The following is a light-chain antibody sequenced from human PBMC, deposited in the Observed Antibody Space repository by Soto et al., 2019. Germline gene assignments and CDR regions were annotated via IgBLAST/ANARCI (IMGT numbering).Light chain of an antibody. CDR2: EVS. J-gene: IGLJ1*01. V-gene: IGLV2-14*01. CDR3: SSYTSSSTLV. CDR1: SSDVGDYNY. Sequence: QSVLTQPPSVSGSPGQSITISCTGTSSDVGDYNYVSWYQQHPGKAPKLMIYEVSNRPSGVSNRFSGSKSGNAASLTISGLQAEDEGDYYCSSYTSSSTLVFGTGTKLTVL.